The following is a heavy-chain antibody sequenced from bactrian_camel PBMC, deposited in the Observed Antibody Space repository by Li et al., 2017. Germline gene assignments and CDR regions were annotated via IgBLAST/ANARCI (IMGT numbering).Heavy chain of an antibody. J-gene: IGHJ6*01. Sequence: HVQLVESGGGSVQAGGSLRLSCAASGYTYRHCMAWFRQAPGKEREGVTTIHGLDGTAYADSVKGRFALSRDSAKNILYLQMNSLTPGDTAMYYCTARYEFGLGACRGVGGLGFWGQGTQVTVS. CDR1: GYTYRHC. CDR2: IHGLDGT. V-gene: IGHV3S53*01. CDR3: TARYEFGLGACRGVGGLGF. D-gene: IGHD1*01.